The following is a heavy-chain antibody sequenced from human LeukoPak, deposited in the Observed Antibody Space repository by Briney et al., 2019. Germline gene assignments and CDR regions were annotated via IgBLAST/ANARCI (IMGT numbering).Heavy chain of an antibody. J-gene: IGHJ4*02. Sequence: GGSLRLSCAASGFSFSNDSMNWVRQPPGKGLEWASSISSSSKYIYYADSVKGRFTISRDNAKNSLYLQMNNLRAEDSAVYYCAREYTAMAFDYWAQGTLVTVSS. CDR1: GFSFSNDS. V-gene: IGHV3-21*01. CDR2: ISSSSKYI. D-gene: IGHD5-18*01. CDR3: AREYTAMAFDY.